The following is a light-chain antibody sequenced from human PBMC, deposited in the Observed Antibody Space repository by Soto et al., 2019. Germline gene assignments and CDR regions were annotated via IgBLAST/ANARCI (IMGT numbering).Light chain of an antibody. Sequence: DIQMTQSPSSLSASVGDRVTITFQASQDISNYLNWYQQKPGKAPKLLIYDASNLETGVPSRFSGSGSGTDFTLTISSLQPEDIATYYCQQYDNLLTFGGGTKVDIK. CDR2: DAS. J-gene: IGKJ4*01. V-gene: IGKV1-33*01. CDR3: QQYDNLLT. CDR1: QDISNY.